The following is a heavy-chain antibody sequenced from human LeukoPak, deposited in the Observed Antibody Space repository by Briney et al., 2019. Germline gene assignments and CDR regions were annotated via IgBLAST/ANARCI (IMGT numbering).Heavy chain of an antibody. Sequence: ASVKVSCKASGYTFTGYYMHWVRQAPGQGLEWMGWISAYNGNTNYAQKLQGRVTMTTETSTSTAYMELRSLRSDDTAVYYCARDQSAMASYYFDYWGQGTLVTVSS. CDR3: ARDQSAMASYYFDY. J-gene: IGHJ4*02. D-gene: IGHD5-18*01. CDR2: ISAYNGNT. CDR1: GYTFTGYY. V-gene: IGHV1-18*04.